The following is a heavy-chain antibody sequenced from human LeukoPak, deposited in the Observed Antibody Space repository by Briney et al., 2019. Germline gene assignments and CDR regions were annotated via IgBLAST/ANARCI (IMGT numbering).Heavy chain of an antibody. Sequence: SETLSLTCTVSGGSISSYYWSWIRQPAGKGLEWIGRIYTSGSTNYNPSLKSRVTISVGKSKNQFSLKLSSVTAADTAVYYCARAGDFWSPTGWFDPWGQGTLVTVSS. V-gene: IGHV4-4*07. J-gene: IGHJ5*02. CDR3: ARAGDFWSPTGWFDP. CDR2: IYTSGST. D-gene: IGHD3-3*01. CDR1: GGSISSYY.